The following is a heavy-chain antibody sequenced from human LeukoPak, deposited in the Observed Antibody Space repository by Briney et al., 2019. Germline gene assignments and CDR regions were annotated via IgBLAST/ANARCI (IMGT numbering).Heavy chain of an antibody. J-gene: IGHJ4*02. CDR1: GYTFTSYD. V-gene: IGHV1-46*01. Sequence: ASVKVSCKASGYTFTSYDFNWVRQAPGQGLEWMGIINPSGGSTSYAQKFQGRVTMTRDTSTSTVYMKLSSLRSEDTAVYYCAREPEPHHFDYWGQGTLVTVSS. D-gene: IGHD1-14*01. CDR3: AREPEPHHFDY. CDR2: INPSGGST.